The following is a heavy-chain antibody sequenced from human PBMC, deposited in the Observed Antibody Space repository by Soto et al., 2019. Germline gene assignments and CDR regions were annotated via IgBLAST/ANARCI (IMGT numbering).Heavy chain of an antibody. D-gene: IGHD6-13*01. V-gene: IGHV4-59*01. CDR3: ARDRYSSSWYNWFDP. CDR2: IYYSGST. Sequence: SETLSLTCTVSGGSISSYYWSWIRQPPGKGLEWIGYIYYSGSTNYNPSLKSRVTISVDTSKNQFSLKLSSVTAADTAVYYCARDRYSSSWYNWFDPWGQGTLVTVSS. J-gene: IGHJ5*02. CDR1: GGSISSYY.